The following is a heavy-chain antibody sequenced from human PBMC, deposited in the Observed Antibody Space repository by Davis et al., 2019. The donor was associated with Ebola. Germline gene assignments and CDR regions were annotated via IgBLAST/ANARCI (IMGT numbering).Heavy chain of an antibody. Sequence: GESLKISCKGSGYSFTTYWIAWVRQTPAKGLEWMGIIYPGDSDTRYSPAFEGQVTISVDRSTNTAYLQWSSLKASDIAMYYCARGLGAPYWGQGTLVTVSS. V-gene: IGHV5-51*01. J-gene: IGHJ4*02. CDR1: GYSFTTYW. CDR3: ARGLGAPY. CDR2: IYPGDSDT.